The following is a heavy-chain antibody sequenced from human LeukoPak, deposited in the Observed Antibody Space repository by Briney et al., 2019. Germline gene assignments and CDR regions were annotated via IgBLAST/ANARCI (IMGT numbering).Heavy chain of an antibody. CDR2: ISGSGGST. Sequence: PRGSLRLSCAASGFTFSSYAMSWVRQAPGKGLEWVSAISGSGGSTYYADSVKGRFTISRDNSKNTLYLQMNSLRAEDTAVYYCAKASLAAEDPYYFDYWGQGTLVTVSS. V-gene: IGHV3-23*01. J-gene: IGHJ4*02. D-gene: IGHD2-15*01. CDR1: GFTFSSYA. CDR3: AKASLAAEDPYYFDY.